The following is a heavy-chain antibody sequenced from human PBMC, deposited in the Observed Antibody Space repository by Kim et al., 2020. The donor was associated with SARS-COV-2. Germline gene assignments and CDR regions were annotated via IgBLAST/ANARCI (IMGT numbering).Heavy chain of an antibody. V-gene: IGHV3-49*04. CDR1: GYNFRDYG. Sequence: GGSLRLSCTTSGYNFRDYGLIWVRQAPGKGLEWVGLIRIKSYGETTEYAASVKGRFTISRDDYKGIAYLQMNSLKTEDTALYYCCRESGSVWNYGFEYWG. CDR2: IRIKSYGETT. D-gene: IGHD1-7*01. CDR3: CRESGSVWNYGFEY. J-gene: IGHJ4*01.